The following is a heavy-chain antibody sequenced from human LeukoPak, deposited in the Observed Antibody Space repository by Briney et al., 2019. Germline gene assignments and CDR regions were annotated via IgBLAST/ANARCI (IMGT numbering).Heavy chain of an antibody. CDR2: ITGSGGRT. CDR3: AKVGIEQWLSQGQFFDY. Sequence: GGSLRLSCAASGFTFSSYAMNWVRQAPGKGPEWVSAITGSGGRTYYADSVKGRFTISRDNSKNTLYLQMNSLRAEDTAVYYCAKVGIEQWLSQGQFFDYWGQGTLVTVSS. CDR1: GFTFSSYA. V-gene: IGHV3-23*01. D-gene: IGHD6-19*01. J-gene: IGHJ4*02.